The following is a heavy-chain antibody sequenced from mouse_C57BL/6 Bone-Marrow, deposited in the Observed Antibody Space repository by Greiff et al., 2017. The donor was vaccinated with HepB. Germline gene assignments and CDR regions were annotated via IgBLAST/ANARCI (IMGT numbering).Heavy chain of an antibody. Sequence: VQLQQSGPELVKPGASVKISCKASGYAFSSSWMNWVKQRPGKGLEWIGRIHPGDGDTNYNGKFKGKATLTADKSSSTAYMQLSSLTSEDSAVYFCARRDGSSLSFAYWGQGTLVTVSA. CDR3: ARRDGSSLSFAY. D-gene: IGHD1-1*01. V-gene: IGHV1-82*01. CDR1: GYAFSSSW. CDR2: IHPGDGDT. J-gene: IGHJ3*01.